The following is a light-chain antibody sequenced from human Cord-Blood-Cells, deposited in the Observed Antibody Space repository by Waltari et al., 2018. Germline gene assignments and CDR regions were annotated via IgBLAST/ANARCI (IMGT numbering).Light chain of an antibody. CDR1: SSDYGGYNY. Sequence: QSALTQPASVSGSPGQSITISCTGTSSDYGGYNYVPWYQQHPGKAPKLMIYDVSNRPSGVSNRFSGSKSGNTASLTISGLQAEDEADYYCSSYTSSSTGVFGGGTKLTVL. CDR2: DVS. V-gene: IGLV2-14*01. J-gene: IGLJ3*02. CDR3: SSYTSSSTGV.